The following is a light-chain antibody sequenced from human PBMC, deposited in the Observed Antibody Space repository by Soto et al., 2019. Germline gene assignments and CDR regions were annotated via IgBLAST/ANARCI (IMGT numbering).Light chain of an antibody. CDR1: QSLLYSDGNIY. J-gene: IGKJ4*01. Sequence: DAVMTQSPLSLSVTPGQPASISCRSSQSLLYSDGNIYLDWFQQRPGQSPRRLIYRVSNRAFGVPDRFSGSGSGTDFTLRISRVEAEDVGVYYCMQRTHWPLTFGGGTKVEIK. V-gene: IGKV2-30*01. CDR3: MQRTHWPLT. CDR2: RVS.